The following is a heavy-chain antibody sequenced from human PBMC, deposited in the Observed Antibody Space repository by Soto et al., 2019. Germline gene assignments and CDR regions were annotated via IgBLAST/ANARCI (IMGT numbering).Heavy chain of an antibody. CDR2: IIPLFGTT. CDR1: GGTFSRHA. D-gene: IGHD6-13*01. CDR3: ARASIHGSSWYFWFDP. V-gene: IGHV1-69*01. J-gene: IGHJ5*02. Sequence: QVQLVQSGAELRKPGSSVKVSCKSSGGTFSRHAINWVRQAPRQGLEWMGGIIPLFGTTNYAQKFKGRLTITADESTNTTYMELSSLKSEDAAVYYCARASIHGSSWYFWFDPWGQGTLVTVSS.